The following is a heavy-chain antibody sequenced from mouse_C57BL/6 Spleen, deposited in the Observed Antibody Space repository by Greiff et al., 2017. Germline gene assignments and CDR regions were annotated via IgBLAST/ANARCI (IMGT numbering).Heavy chain of an antibody. CDR1: GYTFTSYW. CDR3: AEGRNWEGGFDY. D-gene: IGHD4-1*01. J-gene: IGHJ2*01. V-gene: IGHV1-55*01. Sequence: QVHVKQPGAELVKPGASVKMSCKASGYTFTSYWITWVKQRPGQGLEWIGDIYPGSGSTNYNEKFKSKATLTVDTSSSTAYMQLSSLTSEDSAVYYCAEGRNWEGGFDYWGQGTTLTVSS. CDR2: IYPGSGST.